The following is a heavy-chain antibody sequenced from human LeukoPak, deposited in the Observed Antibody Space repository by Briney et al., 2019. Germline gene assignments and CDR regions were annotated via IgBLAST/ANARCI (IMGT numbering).Heavy chain of an antibody. CDR1: GFTFSGSA. CDR2: IRSKANSYAT. Sequence: AGGSLRLSCAASGFTFSGSAMHWVRQASGKGLEWVGRIRSKANSYATAYAASVKGRFTISRDDSKNTAYLQMSSLKTEDTAVYYCTTTYYDFWSGYPTDWGQGTLVTVSS. V-gene: IGHV3-73*01. CDR3: TTTYYDFWSGYPTD. J-gene: IGHJ4*02. D-gene: IGHD3-3*01.